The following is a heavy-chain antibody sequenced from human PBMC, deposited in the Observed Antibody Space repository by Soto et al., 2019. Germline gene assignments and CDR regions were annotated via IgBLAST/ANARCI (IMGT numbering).Heavy chain of an antibody. J-gene: IGHJ3*02. Sequence: ESGGGVVQPGRSLRLSCAASGFTFSSYGMHWVRQAPGKGLEWVAVISYDGSNKYYADSVKGRFTISRDNSKNTLYLQMNSLRAEDTAVYYCAKERRIGRDYAFDIWGQGTMVTVSS. CDR1: GFTFSSYG. CDR2: ISYDGSNK. CDR3: AKERRIGRDYAFDI. V-gene: IGHV3-30*18.